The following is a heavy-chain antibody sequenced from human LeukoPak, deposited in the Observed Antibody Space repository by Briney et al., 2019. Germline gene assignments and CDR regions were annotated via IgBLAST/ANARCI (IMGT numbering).Heavy chain of an antibody. CDR2: IKSKTDGGTT. Sequence: GGSLRLSCAASGFSFRNAWMSWVRQGPGKGLEWVGRIKSKTDGGTTEYAAPVKGRFTISRDDSKNTLYLQMNSLKTEDTAVYYCTASGLTIIWYYFDCWGQGTLVTVSS. D-gene: IGHD3-22*01. CDR1: GFSFRNAW. V-gene: IGHV3-15*01. J-gene: IGHJ4*02. CDR3: TASGLTIIWYYFDC.